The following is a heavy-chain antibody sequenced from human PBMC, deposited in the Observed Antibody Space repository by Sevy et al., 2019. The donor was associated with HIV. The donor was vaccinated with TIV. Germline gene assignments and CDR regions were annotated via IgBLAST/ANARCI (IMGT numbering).Heavy chain of an antibody. Sequence: GGSLRLSCAASGFTFRSYWMSWVRQAPGKGPEWVANIKLDGSDKNYVDAVKGRFTISRDNAKNSLYLQMNRLRDEDTAVYYCARDRHYGGNLVFAFDIWGQGTMVTVSS. CDR3: ARDRHYGGNLVFAFDI. J-gene: IGHJ3*02. D-gene: IGHD2-21*02. CDR1: GFTFRSYW. CDR2: IKLDGSDK. V-gene: IGHV3-7*01.